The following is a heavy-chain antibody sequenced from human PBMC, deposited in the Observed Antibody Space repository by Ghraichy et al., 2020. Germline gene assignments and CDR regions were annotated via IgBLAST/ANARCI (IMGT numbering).Heavy chain of an antibody. CDR3: ARQRGRIYNESSGNFDY. CDR2: ISYSRNT. V-gene: IGHV4-39*01. CDR1: GGSIISSRYY. J-gene: IGHJ4*02. Sequence: SETLSLTCTVSGGSIISSRYYWGWIRQPPGKGLEWIGSISYSRNTYYNPSLKSRVIISVDMSKNQFFLKLSSVTAADAAVYYCARQRGRIYNESSGNFDYWGQGTLVTVSS. D-gene: IGHD3-22*01.